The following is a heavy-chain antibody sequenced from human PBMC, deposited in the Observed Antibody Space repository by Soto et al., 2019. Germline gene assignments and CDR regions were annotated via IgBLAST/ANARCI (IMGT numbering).Heavy chain of an antibody. V-gene: IGHV1-3*01. D-gene: IGHD3-9*01. J-gene: IGHJ5*02. CDR3: ARDHYEGYAILTGYRGLDP. CDR2: INAGNGNT. Sequence: ASVKVSCKASGYTFTSYAMHWVRQAPGQRLEWMGWINAGNGNTKYSQKFQGRVTITRDTSASTAYMELSSLRSEDTAVYYCARDHYEGYAILTGYRGLDPWGQGTLVTVYS. CDR1: GYTFTSYA.